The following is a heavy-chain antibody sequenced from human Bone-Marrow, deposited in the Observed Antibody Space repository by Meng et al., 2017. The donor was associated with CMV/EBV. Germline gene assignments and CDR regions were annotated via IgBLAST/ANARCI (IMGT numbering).Heavy chain of an antibody. CDR3: ARGWQYQLPPYFDY. CDR1: GGSFSGYY. J-gene: IGHJ4*02. V-gene: IGHV4-34*01. CDR2: INHSGST. Sequence: ESLKISCAVYGGSFSGYYWSWIRQPPGKGLEWIGEINHSGSTNYNPSLKSRVTISVDTSKNQFSLKLSSVTAADTAVYYCARGWQYQLPPYFDYWGQGTLVTVSS. D-gene: IGHD2-2*01.